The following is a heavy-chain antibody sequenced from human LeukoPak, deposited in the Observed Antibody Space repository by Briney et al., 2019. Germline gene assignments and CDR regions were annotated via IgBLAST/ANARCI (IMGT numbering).Heavy chain of an antibody. J-gene: IGHJ3*01. CDR1: GYTFTSYD. D-gene: IGHD2-21*01. Sequence: ASVKVSCKASGYTFTSYDINWVRQATGQGLEWMGWINPDTGDTNYAQKFQGRVTMTRDTSVSTAYMELSGLQYDDTAMYYCSIFEVWGQGTMVTISS. V-gene: IGHV1-2*02. CDR2: INPDTGDT. CDR3: SIFEV.